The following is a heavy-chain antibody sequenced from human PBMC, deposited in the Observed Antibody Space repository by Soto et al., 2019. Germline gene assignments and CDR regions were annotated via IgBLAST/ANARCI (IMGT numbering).Heavy chain of an antibody. D-gene: IGHD5-12*01. Sequence: GGSLRLSCAASGFSFRRYAMSWVRQAPGKGLEWVSAISGSGGSTYYADSVKGRFTISRDNSKNTLYLQMNSLRAEDTAVYYCAKSGIVATISPYYWGQGTLVTVSS. V-gene: IGHV3-23*01. J-gene: IGHJ4*02. CDR2: ISGSGGST. CDR1: GFSFRRYA. CDR3: AKSGIVATISPYY.